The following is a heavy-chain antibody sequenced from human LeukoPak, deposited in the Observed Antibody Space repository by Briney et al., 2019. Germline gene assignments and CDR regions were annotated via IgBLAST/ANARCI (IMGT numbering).Heavy chain of an antibody. J-gene: IGHJ6*03. CDR2: IYTSGST. V-gene: IGHV4-4*07. CDR1: GGSISSYY. Sequence: SETLSLTCTVSGGSISSYYWSWIRQPAGKGLEWIGRIYTSGSTNYNPSLKSRVTMSVDTSKNQFSLKLGSVTAADTAVYYCARGRRYSSSSYYMDVWGKGTTVTVSS. D-gene: IGHD6-6*01. CDR3: ARGRRYSSSSYYMDV.